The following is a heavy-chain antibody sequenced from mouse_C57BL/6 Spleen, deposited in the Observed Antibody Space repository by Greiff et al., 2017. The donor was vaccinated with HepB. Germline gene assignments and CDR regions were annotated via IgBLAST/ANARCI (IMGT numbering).Heavy chain of an antibody. CDR2: ISSGSSTI. V-gene: IGHV5-17*01. CDR1: GFTFSDYG. D-gene: IGHD3-3*01. Sequence: EVQGVESGGGLVKPGGSLKLSCAASGFTFSDYGMHWVRQAPEKGLEWVAYISSGSSTIYYADTVKGRFTISRDNAKNTLFLQMTSLRSEDTAMYYCARLQGFYAMDYWGQGTSVTVSS. CDR3: ARLQGFYAMDY. J-gene: IGHJ4*01.